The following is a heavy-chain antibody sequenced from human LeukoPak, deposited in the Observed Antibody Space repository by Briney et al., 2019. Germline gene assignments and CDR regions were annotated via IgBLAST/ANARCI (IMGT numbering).Heavy chain of an antibody. CDR3: VVVSYCAVDCYDY. V-gene: IGHV3-23*01. J-gene: IGHJ4*02. CDR1: GFTFSSYA. D-gene: IGHD2-21*01. Sequence: PGGSLRLSCAASGFTFSSYAMSWVRQAPGKGLEWVSAISGSGGRTYYADSVRGRFTTSRDNSKNTVYVQMNSLRAEDTAVYFCVVVSYCAVDCYDYWGQGTLVTVSS. CDR2: ISGSGGRT.